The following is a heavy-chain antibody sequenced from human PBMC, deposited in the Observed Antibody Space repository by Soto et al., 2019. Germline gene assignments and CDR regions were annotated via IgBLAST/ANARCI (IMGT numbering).Heavy chain of an antibody. J-gene: IGHJ4*02. D-gene: IGHD3-10*01. CDR2: ISYDGSNK. CDR3: ARVLTMVRGVMGEGGFDY. V-gene: IGHV3-30-3*01. CDR1: GFTFSSYA. Sequence: QVQLVESGGGVVQPGRSLRLSCAASGFTFSSYAMHWVRQAPGKGLEWVAVISYDGSNKYYADSVKGRFTISRDNSKNTLYLQMNSLRAEDTAVYYCARVLTMVRGVMGEGGFDYWGQGTLVTVSS.